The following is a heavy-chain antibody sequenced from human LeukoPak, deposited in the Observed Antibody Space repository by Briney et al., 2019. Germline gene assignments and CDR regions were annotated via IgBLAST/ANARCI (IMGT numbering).Heavy chain of an antibody. V-gene: IGHV5-51*01. Sequence: GESLKICCKGSGYSFTSYWIGWVRQMPGKGLEWKGIIYPGDSDTRYSPSFRGQVTISADKSISTAYLQWSSLKASDTAMYYCARLTYNILTGAPGSMDVWGKGTTVTVSS. CDR1: GYSFTSYW. D-gene: IGHD3-9*01. CDR3: ARLTYNILTGAPGSMDV. CDR2: IYPGDSDT. J-gene: IGHJ6*03.